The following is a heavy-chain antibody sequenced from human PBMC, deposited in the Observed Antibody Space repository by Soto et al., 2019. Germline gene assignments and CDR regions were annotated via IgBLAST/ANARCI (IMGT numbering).Heavy chain of an antibody. D-gene: IGHD6-13*01. CDR3: ARDGIVAADSFDY. Sequence: QVQLVQSGAEVKKPGASVKVSCEASGYTFTNYYIHWVRQAPGQGLEWMGIINPIGGSRSYAQKFQGRVTMTRDTSTSTVYMEMSSLRDEDTAVYYCARDGIVAADSFDYWGQGSLVTVSS. CDR1: GYTFTNYY. J-gene: IGHJ4*02. CDR2: INPIGGSR. V-gene: IGHV1-46*01.